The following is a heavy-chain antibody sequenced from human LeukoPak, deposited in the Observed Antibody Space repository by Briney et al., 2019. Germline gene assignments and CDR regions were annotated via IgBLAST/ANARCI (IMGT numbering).Heavy chain of an antibody. J-gene: IGHJ4*02. CDR2: ISSGGGNT. D-gene: IGHD3-10*01. Sequence: PGGSLRLSCEASGFTFSSYAMSWIRQAPGKGLEWVSAISSGGGNTDYADSVKGRVTISRDNSKNTLYLQMNSLRAEDTAVYYCARKAGYYYGSGDYWGQGTLVTVSS. CDR1: GFTFSSYA. V-gene: IGHV3-23*01. CDR3: ARKAGYYYGSGDY.